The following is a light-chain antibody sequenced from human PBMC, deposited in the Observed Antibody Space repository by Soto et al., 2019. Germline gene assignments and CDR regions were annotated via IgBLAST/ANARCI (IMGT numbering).Light chain of an antibody. CDR3: QQYAGSPRT. Sequence: EIVMTQSPDNLSVSLGQGATLSCRASQPISRNLAWYQQKPGQAPRLIIYGASTRATDIPDRFSGSGSGTDFTLTISRLEPEDFAVYFCQQYAGSPRTFGQGTKVDIK. CDR1: QPISRN. V-gene: IGKV3-20*01. CDR2: GAS. J-gene: IGKJ1*01.